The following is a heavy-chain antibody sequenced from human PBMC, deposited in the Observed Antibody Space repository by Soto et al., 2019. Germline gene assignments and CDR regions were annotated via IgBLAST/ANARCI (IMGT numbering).Heavy chain of an antibody. CDR3: SGDLPGWLPSPANAGY. D-gene: IGHD3-22*01. V-gene: IGHV3-30*03. CDR2: TSNDGSNK. J-gene: IGHJ4*02. CDR1: GFTFNNYG. Sequence: QVQLVESGGGVVQPGRSLRLSCAASGFTFNNYGMHWVRQAPGKGLEWVALTSNDGSNKYYADSVKGRFTISRDNSMNTLYLKMTSQREENTAVYYCSGDLPGWLPSPANAGYWGQGTLVTVSS.